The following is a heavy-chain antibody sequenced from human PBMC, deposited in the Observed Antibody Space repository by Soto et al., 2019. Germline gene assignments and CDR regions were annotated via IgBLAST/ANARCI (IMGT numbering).Heavy chain of an antibody. CDR1: GFTFSSYN. CDR3: ARDGTMVRGVIGIDAFDI. Sequence: GGSLRLSCAASGFTFSSYNMNWVRQAPGKGLVWVSYISSSSSTIYYADSVKGRFTISRDNAKNSLYLQMNSLRAEDTAVYYCARDGTMVRGVIGIDAFDIWGQGTMVTVSS. CDR2: ISSSSSTI. D-gene: IGHD3-10*01. V-gene: IGHV3-48*01. J-gene: IGHJ3*02.